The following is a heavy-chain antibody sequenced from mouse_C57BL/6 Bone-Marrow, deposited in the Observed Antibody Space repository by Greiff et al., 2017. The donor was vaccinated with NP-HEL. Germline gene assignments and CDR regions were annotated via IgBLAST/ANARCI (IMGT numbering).Heavy chain of an antibody. J-gene: IGHJ1*03. V-gene: IGHV1-64*01. CDR2: IHPNSGST. Sequence: QVQLQQPGAELVKPGASVKLSCKASGYTFTSYWMHWVKQRPGQGLEWIGMIHPNSGSTNYNEKFKSKATLTVDKSSSTAYMQLSSLTSEDSAVYYCARSLTTAGYFDVWGTGTTVTVSS. CDR3: ARSLTTAGYFDV. D-gene: IGHD1-2*01. CDR1: GYTFTSYW.